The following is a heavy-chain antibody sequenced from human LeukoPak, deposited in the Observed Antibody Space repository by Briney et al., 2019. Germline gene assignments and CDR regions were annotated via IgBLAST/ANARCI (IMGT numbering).Heavy chain of an antibody. CDR3: ARHRGPSLYNTVYFDY. CDR2: LSSDGNSK. Sequence: PGGSLRLSCEASGFTFSSYAFHWVRQAPGKGLEWVAFLSSDGNSKYYADSVKGRFTISRDNSKNTLYLQMNSLRAEDTAVYYCARHRGPSLYNTVYFDYWGQGTLVTVSS. V-gene: IGHV3-30-3*01. CDR1: GFTFSSYA. D-gene: IGHD3-16*01. J-gene: IGHJ4*02.